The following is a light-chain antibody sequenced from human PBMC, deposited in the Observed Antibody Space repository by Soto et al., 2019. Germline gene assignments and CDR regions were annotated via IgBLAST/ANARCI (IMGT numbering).Light chain of an antibody. Sequence: DIQMTQSPSTLSGSVGDRVTITCRASQTISSWLAWYQQKPGKAPKLLISAASTLQSGVPARFSGSGSGTDFTLSITSLQPEDFATYYCQQLNTYPVTFGGGTKVDIK. CDR2: AAS. V-gene: IGKV1-5*01. CDR1: QTISSW. J-gene: IGKJ4*01. CDR3: QQLNTYPVT.